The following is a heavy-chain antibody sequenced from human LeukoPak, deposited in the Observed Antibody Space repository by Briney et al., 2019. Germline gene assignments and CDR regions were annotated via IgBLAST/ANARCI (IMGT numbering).Heavy chain of an antibody. D-gene: IGHD3-3*01. V-gene: IGHV1-3*01. CDR3: ASSRPDVLRFLDPSGPFDY. CDR2: INAGNGNT. Sequence: ASVKVSCKASGYTFTSYAMHWVRQAPGQRLEWMGWINAGNGNTKYSQKFQGRVTITRDTSASTAYMELSSLRSEDTAVYYCASSRPDVLRFLDPSGPFDYWGQGTLVTVSS. CDR1: GYTFTSYA. J-gene: IGHJ4*02.